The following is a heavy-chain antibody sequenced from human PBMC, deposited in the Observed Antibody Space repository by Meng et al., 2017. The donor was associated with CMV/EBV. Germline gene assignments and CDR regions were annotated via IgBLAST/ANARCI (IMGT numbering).Heavy chain of an antibody. Sequence: SVNVSCKASGGTFSSYAISWVRQAPGQGLEWMGGIIPIFGTANYAQKFQGRVTITTDESTSTAYMELSSLRSEDTAVYYCARKRYNWNYSTAPYYYGMDVWGQGTTVTVSS. D-gene: IGHD1-7*01. CDR1: GGTFSSYA. CDR3: ARKRYNWNYSTAPYYYGMDV. V-gene: IGHV1-69*05. J-gene: IGHJ6*02. CDR2: IIPIFGTA.